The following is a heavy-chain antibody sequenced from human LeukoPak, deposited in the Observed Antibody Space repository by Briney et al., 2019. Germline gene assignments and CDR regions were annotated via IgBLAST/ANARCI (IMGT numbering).Heavy chain of an antibody. CDR1: VFILNGYA. CDR3: AREVYSYALDALDL. D-gene: IGHD2-2*01. J-gene: IGHJ3*01. CDR2: ISMDGSQQ. Sequence: GGSLRLSCAASVFILNGYATHGVRQPPGRGLEWVAVISMDGSQQYYADSVKSRFTISRDNTENTLYVQMNSLRCEDTSVYYCAREVYSYALDALDLWGQGTMVTVSP. V-gene: IGHV3-30*04.